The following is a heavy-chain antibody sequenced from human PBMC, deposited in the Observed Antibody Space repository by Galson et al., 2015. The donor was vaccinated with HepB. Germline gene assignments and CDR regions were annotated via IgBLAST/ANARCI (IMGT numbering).Heavy chain of an antibody. CDR2: ISSSGSTI. CDR3: ARDQYGYDFWSGYSYYYYYGMVV. V-gene: IGHV3-48*03. Sequence: SLRLSCAASGFTFSSYEMNWVRQAPGKGLEWVSYISSSGSTIYYADSVKGRFTISRDNAKNSLYLQMNSLRAEDTAVYYCARDQYGYDFWSGYSYYYYYGMVVWGQGTTVTVSS. CDR1: GFTFSSYE. J-gene: IGHJ6*02. D-gene: IGHD3-3*01.